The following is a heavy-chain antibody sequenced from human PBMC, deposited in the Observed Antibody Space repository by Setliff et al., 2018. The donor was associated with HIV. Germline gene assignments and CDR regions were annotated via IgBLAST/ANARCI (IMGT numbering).Heavy chain of an antibody. CDR1: GVSTISSSSSYY. J-gene: IGHJ3*02. V-gene: IGHV4-39*06. D-gene: IGHD3-9*01. CDR3: ARRQSYYDILNGRAFDALDI. Sequence: SETLSLTCIVSGVSTISSSSSYYWGWIRQPPGKGLEWIGYISPSGITYYSPSLKRLVTISVDTSKKQFALKLSSVTAADTAVYFCARRQSYYDILNGRAFDALDIWGQGTKVTVSS. CDR2: ISPSGIT.